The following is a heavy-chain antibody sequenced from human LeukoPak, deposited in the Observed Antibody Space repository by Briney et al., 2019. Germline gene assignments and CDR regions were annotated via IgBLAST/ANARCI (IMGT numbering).Heavy chain of an antibody. D-gene: IGHD2-2*01. CDR1: GFAFSSYA. CDR2: ISGSGGST. J-gene: IGHJ4*02. Sequence: GGSLRLSCAASGFAFSSYAMSWVRQAPGKGLEWVSAISGSGGSTYYADSVKGRFTISRDNAKNSLYLQMNSLRAEDTAVYYCARGRMGGDIVVVPAALGYWGQGTLVTVSS. V-gene: IGHV3-23*01. CDR3: ARGRMGGDIVVVPAALGY.